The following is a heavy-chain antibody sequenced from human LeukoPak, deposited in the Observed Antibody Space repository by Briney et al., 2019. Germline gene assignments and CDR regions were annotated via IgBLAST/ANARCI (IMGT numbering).Heavy chain of an antibody. V-gene: IGHV3-30-3*01. CDR3: ASTLGATESSQFDY. CDR1: GFTFSSYA. Sequence: GGSLRLSCAASGFTFSSYAMHWVRQAPGKGLEWVAVISYDGSNKYYAGSVKGRFTISRDNSKNTLYLQMNSLRAEDTAVYYCASTLGATESSQFDYWGQGTLVTVSS. J-gene: IGHJ4*02. CDR2: ISYDGSNK. D-gene: IGHD1-26*01.